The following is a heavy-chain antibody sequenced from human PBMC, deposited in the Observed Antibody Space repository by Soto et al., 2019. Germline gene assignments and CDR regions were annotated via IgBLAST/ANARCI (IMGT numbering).Heavy chain of an antibody. Sequence: QVHLVQSGADVKKPGASVKVSCKTSGYTFSGYFMHWLRQAPGQGLEWMGWMNPNIGGTDYAQNFQGRVSMTWNTSISTAYMELSRLTADDTAIYYCARGYYISSWSVFDYWGQGTLVTVSS. D-gene: IGHD6-13*01. V-gene: IGHV1-2*02. CDR2: MNPNIGGT. CDR3: ARGYYISSWSVFDY. J-gene: IGHJ4*02. CDR1: GYTFSGYF.